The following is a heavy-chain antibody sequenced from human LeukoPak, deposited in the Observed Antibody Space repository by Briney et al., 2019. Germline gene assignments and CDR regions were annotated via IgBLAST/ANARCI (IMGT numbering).Heavy chain of an antibody. CDR3: ASGDFDY. V-gene: IGHV3-21*03. D-gene: IGHD3-10*01. CDR2: ISSSSSYI. J-gene: IGHJ4*02. CDR1: GFTFSSYN. Sequence: GGSLRLSCAASGFTFSSYNMPWVRQAPGKGLEWVSSISSSSSYITYADSLKGRFTISRDNAKNALYLQMNSLRGEDTAVYYCASGDFDYWGQGTLVTVSS.